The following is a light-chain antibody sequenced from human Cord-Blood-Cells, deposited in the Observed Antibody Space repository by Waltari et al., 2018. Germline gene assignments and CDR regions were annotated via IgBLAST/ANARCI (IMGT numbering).Light chain of an antibody. CDR2: KDS. Sequence: SYELTQPPSVSVSPGQTARITCPGDALPKQYAYWYQQKPGQAPGLVIYKDSERPSGIPERFSGSSSGTTVTLTISGVQAEDEADYYCQSADSSGTYVVFGGGTKLTDL. CDR1: ALPKQY. J-gene: IGLJ2*01. V-gene: IGLV3-25*03. CDR3: QSADSSGTYVV.